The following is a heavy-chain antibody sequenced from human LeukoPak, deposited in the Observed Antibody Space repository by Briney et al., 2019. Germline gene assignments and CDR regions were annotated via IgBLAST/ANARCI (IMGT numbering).Heavy chain of an antibody. Sequence: GGSLRLSCAASRFTFSNYWMTWVRQAPGKGLEWVGNIKQDGSEKYYVGSVKGRFTISRDNTKNSLYLQMNSLRAKDTAVYYCAREGGYGGVFDYWGQGTLVTVSS. CDR1: RFTFSNYW. CDR3: AREGGYGGVFDY. J-gene: IGHJ4*02. V-gene: IGHV3-7*05. CDR2: IKQDGSEK. D-gene: IGHD5-12*01.